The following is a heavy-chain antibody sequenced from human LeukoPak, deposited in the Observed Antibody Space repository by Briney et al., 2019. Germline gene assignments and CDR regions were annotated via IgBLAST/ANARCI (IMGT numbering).Heavy chain of an antibody. D-gene: IGHD2-2*01. CDR1: GYTFTGYY. CDR2: INPNSGGT. CDR3: ARELVPAFSYYGMDV. V-gene: IGHV1-2*02. J-gene: IGHJ6*02. Sequence: ASVNVSCKASGYTFTGYYMHWVRQAPGQGREWMGWINPNSGGTNYAQKFQGRVTMTRDTSISTAYMELSRLRSDDTAVYYCARELVPAFSYYGMDVWGQGTTVTVSS.